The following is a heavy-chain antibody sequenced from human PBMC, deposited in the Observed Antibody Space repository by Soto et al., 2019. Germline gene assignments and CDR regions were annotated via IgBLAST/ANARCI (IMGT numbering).Heavy chain of an antibody. Sequence: SETLSLTCTVSGGSISSYYWSWIRQPPGKGLEWIGYIYYSGSTNYNPSLKSRVTISVDTSKNQFSPKLSSVTAADTAVYYCARLGSGSYYYFDYWGQGTLVTVSS. J-gene: IGHJ4*02. CDR1: GGSISSYY. V-gene: IGHV4-59*08. CDR2: IYYSGST. CDR3: ARLGSGSYYYFDY. D-gene: IGHD1-26*01.